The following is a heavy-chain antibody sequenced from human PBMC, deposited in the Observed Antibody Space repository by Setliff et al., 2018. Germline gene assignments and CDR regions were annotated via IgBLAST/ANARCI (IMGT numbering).Heavy chain of an antibody. J-gene: IGHJ4*02. CDR2: TRRSTDGWTS. CDR3: ATHPTGVSRPFFFDF. V-gene: IGHV3-15*01. D-gene: IGHD3-3*02. Sequence: GGSLRLSCVASGVTFSDIWMSWVRQAPGKGPEWVGRTRRSTDGWTSDYATPVKGRFSISRDDSKNTLYLQMNSLETGDTAMYYCATHPTGVSRPFFFDFWGQGTLVTVSS. CDR1: GVTFSDIW.